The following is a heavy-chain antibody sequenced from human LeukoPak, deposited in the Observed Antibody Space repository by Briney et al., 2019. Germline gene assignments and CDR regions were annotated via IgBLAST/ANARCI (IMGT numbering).Heavy chain of an antibody. J-gene: IGHJ4*02. CDR3: ARLRGYSYGYADY. V-gene: IGHV3-48*04. CDR1: GFTFSGYS. CDR2: ISSSGSTT. D-gene: IGHD5-18*01. Sequence: PGGSLRLSCAASGFTFSGYSLNWVRQAPGKGLEWVSYISSSGSTTDYADSVKGRFTISRDNAKNSLYLQMNSLRGEDTAVYYCARLRGYSYGYADYWGQGTLVTVSS.